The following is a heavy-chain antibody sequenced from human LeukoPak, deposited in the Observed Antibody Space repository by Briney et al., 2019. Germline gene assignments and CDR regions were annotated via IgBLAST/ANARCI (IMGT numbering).Heavy chain of an antibody. V-gene: IGHV4-34*01. CDR1: GGSFSGYY. J-gene: IGHJ4*02. CDR3: ALGIFGVVPYYFDY. CDR2: INHSGST. Sequence: KPSETLSLTCAVYGGSFSGYYWSWIRQPPGKGLEWIGEINHSGSTNYNPSLESRVTISVDTSKNQFSLKLSSVTAADTAVYYCALGIFGVVPYYFDYWGRGTLVTVSS. D-gene: IGHD3-3*01.